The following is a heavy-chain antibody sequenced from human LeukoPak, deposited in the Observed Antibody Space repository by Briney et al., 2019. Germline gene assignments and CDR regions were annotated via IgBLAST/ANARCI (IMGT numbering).Heavy chain of an antibody. Sequence: GGSLRLSCAASGFTFSSYSMNWVRQAPGKGLEWVSSISSSSSYIYYADSVKGRFTISRDNAKNPLYLQMNSLRAEDTAVYYCAKDMDVSIYGYDFDYWGQGTLVTVSS. V-gene: IGHV3-21*04. D-gene: IGHD5-12*01. CDR1: GFTFSSYS. CDR3: AKDMDVSIYGYDFDY. J-gene: IGHJ4*02. CDR2: ISSSSSYI.